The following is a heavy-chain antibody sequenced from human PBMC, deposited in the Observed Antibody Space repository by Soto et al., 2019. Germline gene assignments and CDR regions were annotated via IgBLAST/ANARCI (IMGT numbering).Heavy chain of an antibody. Sequence: KLPETLSLTCTVSGGSISSYYWSWIRQPPGKGLEWIGYIYYSGSTNYNPSLKSRVTISADTSKNQFSLKLSSVTAADTAVYYCARELFGRSVWFDPWGQGTLVTVSS. D-gene: IGHD3-10*01. CDR1: GGSISSYY. CDR3: ARELFGRSVWFDP. J-gene: IGHJ5*02. CDR2: IYYSGST. V-gene: IGHV4-59*01.